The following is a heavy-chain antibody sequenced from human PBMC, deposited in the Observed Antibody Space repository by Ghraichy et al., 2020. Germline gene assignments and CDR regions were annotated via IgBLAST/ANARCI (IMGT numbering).Heavy chain of an antibody. J-gene: IGHJ6*02. D-gene: IGHD2-15*01. V-gene: IGHV1-18*01. CDR1: GYTFTSYG. Sequence: ASVKVSCKASGYTFTSYGISWVRQAPGQGLEWMGWISAYNGNTNYAQELQGRVTMTTDTSTSTAYMELRSLRSDDTAVYYCARDANPNYYCSGGSCFLNYYYGMDVWGQGTTVTVSS. CDR2: ISAYNGNT. CDR3: ARDANPNYYCSGGSCFLNYYYGMDV.